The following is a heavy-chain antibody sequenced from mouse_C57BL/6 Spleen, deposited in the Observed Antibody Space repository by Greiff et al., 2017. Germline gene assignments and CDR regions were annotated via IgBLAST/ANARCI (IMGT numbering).Heavy chain of an antibody. D-gene: IGHD2-12*01. Sequence: EVQLQQSGPELVKPGASVKMSCKASGYTFTDYNMHWVKQSHGKSLEWIGYINPNNGGTSYNQKFKGKATLTVNKSSSTAYMELRSLTSEDSAVYYCARPLLYDYYAMDYWGQGTSVTASS. V-gene: IGHV1-22*01. CDR2: INPNNGGT. CDR1: GYTFTDYN. J-gene: IGHJ4*01. CDR3: ARPLLYDYYAMDY.